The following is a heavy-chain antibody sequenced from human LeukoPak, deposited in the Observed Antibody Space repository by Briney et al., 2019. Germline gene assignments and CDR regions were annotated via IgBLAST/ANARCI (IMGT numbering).Heavy chain of an antibody. Sequence: GGSLRLSCAASGFNFNNFAMSWVRQAPGKGPEWLSAMTGPADTTYYAESVRGRFTISRDYSKSMVYLQMTSLRVEDTAIYYCAKGAEIDHWGQGTLVTVSS. CDR1: GFNFNNFA. V-gene: IGHV3-23*01. CDR3: AKGAEIDH. CDR2: MTGPADTT. J-gene: IGHJ4*02.